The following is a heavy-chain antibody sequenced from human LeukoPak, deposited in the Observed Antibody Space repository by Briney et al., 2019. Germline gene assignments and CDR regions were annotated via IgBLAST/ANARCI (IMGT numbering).Heavy chain of an antibody. V-gene: IGHV1-8*01. CDR3: ARGGAKIFGAARNWFDP. Sequence: ASVKVSCKASGYTFTSYDINWVRQATGQGLEWMGWMNPNSGNTGYAQKFQGRVTMTRNNSISTAYMELSSLRSEDTAVYYCARGGAKIFGAARNWFDPWGQGTLVTVSS. CDR1: GYTFTSYD. CDR2: MNPNSGNT. D-gene: IGHD3-3*01. J-gene: IGHJ5*02.